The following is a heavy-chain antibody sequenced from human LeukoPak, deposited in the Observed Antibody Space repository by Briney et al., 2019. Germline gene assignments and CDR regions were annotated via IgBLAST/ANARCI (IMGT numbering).Heavy chain of an antibody. V-gene: IGHV1-18*01. CDR3: AREGGYSYGHRGAFDI. CDR1: GYTFTSYG. Sequence: ASVKVSCKASGYTFTSYGISWVRQAPGQGLEWMGWISAYNGNTNYAQKLQGRVTMTTDTSTSTAYMELSTLRSEDTAVYYCAREGGYSYGHRGAFDIWGQGTMVTVSS. D-gene: IGHD5-18*01. J-gene: IGHJ3*02. CDR2: ISAYNGNT.